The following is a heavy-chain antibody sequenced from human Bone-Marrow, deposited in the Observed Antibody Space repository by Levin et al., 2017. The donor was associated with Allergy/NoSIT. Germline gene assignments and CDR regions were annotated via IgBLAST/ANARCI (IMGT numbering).Heavy chain of an antibody. CDR3: PRGPWTPEEFFDY. CDR1: GRSINSFY. V-gene: IGHV4-59*01. CDR2: IYYSGNT. D-gene: IGHD3/OR15-3a*01. Sequence: SQTLSLTCTVSGRSINSFYWSWIRQSPEKGLEWIGYIYYSGNTNYNPSLKARVKISVDRSKNQFSLKLDSATAADTGIYYCPRGPWTPEEFFDYWGQGALVSVSS. J-gene: IGHJ4*02.